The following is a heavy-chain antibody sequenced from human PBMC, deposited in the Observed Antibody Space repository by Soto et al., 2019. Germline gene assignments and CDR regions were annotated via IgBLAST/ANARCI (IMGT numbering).Heavy chain of an antibody. Sequence: EVQLVESGGGLVQPGGSVRLSCAASGFLFSMYWMHWVRQAPDKGLEWVSRISDDGSTIHYADSVKGRFSISRDNAQNIRCLEMTALKDDDTAVYYWVRGHRPSSVGTGAFWGQGSPVTVSS. CDR3: VRGHRPSSVGTGAF. J-gene: IGHJ4*02. V-gene: IGHV3-74*01. CDR2: ISDDGSTI. CDR1: GFLFSMYW. D-gene: IGHD2-21*01.